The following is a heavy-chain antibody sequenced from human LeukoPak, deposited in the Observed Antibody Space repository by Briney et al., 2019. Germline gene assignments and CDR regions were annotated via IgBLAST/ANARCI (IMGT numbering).Heavy chain of an antibody. CDR2: IYYSGST. CDR1: GGSISSYY. CDR3: AFAAAGIDY. V-gene: IGHV4-59*01. J-gene: IGHJ4*02. Sequence: PSETLSLTCTVSGGSISSYYWSWIRQPPGKGLEGIGYIYYSGSTNYNPSLKSRVTISVDTSKNQFSLKLSSVTAADTAVYYCAFAAAGIDYWGQGTLVTVSS. D-gene: IGHD6-13*01.